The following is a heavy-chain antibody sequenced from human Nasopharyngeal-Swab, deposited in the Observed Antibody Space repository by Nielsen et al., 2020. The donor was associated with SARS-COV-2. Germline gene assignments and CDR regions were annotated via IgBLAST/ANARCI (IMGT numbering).Heavy chain of an antibody. D-gene: IGHD5-18*01. CDR3: TRGGTGMVRGYSYYNDAMDV. CDR1: GASIRSHY. Sequence: SETLSLTCAVSGASIRSHYWNWIRQPAGKGLEWIGRIYTRGSSTYNPSLKSRVTMSVDTSKNEFSLKLTSVTAADTAVYYCTRGGTGMVRGYSYYNDAMDVWGQWTTVTVS. J-gene: IGHJ6*02. V-gene: IGHV4-4*07. CDR2: IYTRGSS.